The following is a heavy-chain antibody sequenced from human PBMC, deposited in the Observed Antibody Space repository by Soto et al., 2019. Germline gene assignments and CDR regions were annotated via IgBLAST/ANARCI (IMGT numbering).Heavy chain of an antibody. D-gene: IGHD2-15*01. CDR1: CGSMSSYY. J-gene: IGHJ4*02. V-gene: IGHV4-59*01. CDR2: INYSGST. CDR3: ARGGGGSGV. Sequence: ETLSLTCTVSCGSMSSYYWDWIRQPPGKRLEWIGNINYSGSTNYNPSLKSRVTISVDTSKNQLSLKLTSVTAAGTAVYYCARGGGGSGVWGQGTLVTVSS.